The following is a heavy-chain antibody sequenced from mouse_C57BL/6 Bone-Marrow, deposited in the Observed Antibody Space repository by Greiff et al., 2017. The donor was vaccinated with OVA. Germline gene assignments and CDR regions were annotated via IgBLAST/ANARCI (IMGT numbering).Heavy chain of an antibody. D-gene: IGHD1-1*01. V-gene: IGHV2-2*01. CDR1: GFSLTSYG. Sequence: VQLQQSGPGLVQPSQSLSITCTVSGFSLTSYGVHWVRQSPRKGLEWLGVIWSGGSTDYNAAFISRLSISKDNSKSQVFFKMNSLQADDTAIYYCARTDYGTQFAYWGQGTLVTVSA. CDR3: ARTDYGTQFAY. J-gene: IGHJ3*01. CDR2: IWSGGST.